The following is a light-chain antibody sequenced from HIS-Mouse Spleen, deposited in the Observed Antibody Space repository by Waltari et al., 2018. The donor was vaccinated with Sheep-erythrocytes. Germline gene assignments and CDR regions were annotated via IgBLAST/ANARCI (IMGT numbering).Light chain of an antibody. J-gene: IGLJ3*02. Sequence: QSALTQPPSASGSPGQSVTISCTGTSSDVGGYNYVSWYQQHHGKAPKLMRFEVSNRPSGVPDRFSGSKPGNTASLTVAGLQAEDEADYYCSSYAGSNNWVFGGGTKLTVL. CDR3: SSYAGSNNWV. CDR1: SSDVGGYNY. CDR2: EVS. V-gene: IGLV2-8*01.